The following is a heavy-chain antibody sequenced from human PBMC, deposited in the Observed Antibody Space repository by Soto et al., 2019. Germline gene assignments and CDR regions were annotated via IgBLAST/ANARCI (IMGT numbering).Heavy chain of an antibody. CDR1: GFTFSSYG. CDR2: INSDGSST. CDR3: YCARAAAGAFDY. J-gene: IGHJ4*02. V-gene: IGHV3-74*01. D-gene: IGHD6-13*01. Sequence: GGSLRLSCAASGFTFSSYGMHWVRQVSGKGLVWVSRINSDGSSTSYADPVKGRFTISRDNAKNTLYLQMNSLRGEDTAVYYCYCARAAAGAFDYWGRGTLVTVSS.